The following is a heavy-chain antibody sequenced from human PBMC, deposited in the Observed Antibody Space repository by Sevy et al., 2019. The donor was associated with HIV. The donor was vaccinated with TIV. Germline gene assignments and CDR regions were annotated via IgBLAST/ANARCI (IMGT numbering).Heavy chain of an antibody. CDR1: GGTFSSYG. Sequence: ASVKVSCKASGGTFSSYGISWVRQAPGQGLEWMGGIIPIFDTPNYVQKFQGRVTISADESTSTAYMELSSLRSEDMAVYYCARYDYGDYVGYFDPWGQGTLVTVSS. J-gene: IGHJ5*02. V-gene: IGHV1-69*13. CDR3: ARYDYGDYVGYFDP. D-gene: IGHD4-17*01. CDR2: IIPIFDTP.